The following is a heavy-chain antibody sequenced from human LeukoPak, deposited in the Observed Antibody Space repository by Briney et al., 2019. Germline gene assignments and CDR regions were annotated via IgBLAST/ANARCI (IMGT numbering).Heavy chain of an antibody. V-gene: IGHV3-74*01. D-gene: IGHD4-17*01. CDR2: VNTDGSST. J-gene: IGHJ4*02. CDR1: GFTFSSYW. Sequence: GGSLRLSCAASGFTFSSYWMHWVRQAPGKGLVRVSRVNTDGSSTSYADSVKGRYTISRDNAKNTLYLQMNSLRAEDTAVYYCARDEKGVTTPIVDYWGRGTLVTVSS. CDR3: ARDEKGVTTPIVDY.